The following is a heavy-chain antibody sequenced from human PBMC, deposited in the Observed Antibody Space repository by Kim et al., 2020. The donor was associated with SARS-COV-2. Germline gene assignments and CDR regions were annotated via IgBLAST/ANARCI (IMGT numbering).Heavy chain of an antibody. CDR2: IYYSGST. D-gene: IGHD3-22*01. CDR1: GGSISSGDYY. J-gene: IGHJ3*02. V-gene: IGHV4-30-4*01. Sequence: SETLSLTCTVSGGSISSGDYYWSWIRQPPGKGLEWIGYIYYSGSTYYNPSLKSRVTISVDTSKNQFSLKLSSVTAADTAVYYCASISSCYYDSSGYYYVCRNAFYIWGQGTMVTVSS. CDR3: ASISSCYYDSSGYYYVCRNAFYI.